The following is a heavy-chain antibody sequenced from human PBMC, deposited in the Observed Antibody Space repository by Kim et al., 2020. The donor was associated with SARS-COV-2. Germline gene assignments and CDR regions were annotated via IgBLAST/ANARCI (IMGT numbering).Heavy chain of an antibody. CDR2: ISYDGSSK. J-gene: IGHJ6*02. V-gene: IGHV3-30*03. CDR1: GFTFISYG. CDR3: ATDESQLPAYYYGMDV. Sequence: GGSLRLSCVASGFTFISYGMHWVRQAPGKGLEWVAAISYDGSSKSYADSVKGRFTISRDSSKNTLYLQMESLRPEDTSVYYCATDESQLPAYYYGMDVWGQGTTVTVSS.